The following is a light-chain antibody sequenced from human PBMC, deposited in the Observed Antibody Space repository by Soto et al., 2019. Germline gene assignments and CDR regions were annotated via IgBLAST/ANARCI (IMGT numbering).Light chain of an antibody. V-gene: IGKV3-15*01. Sequence: VMSQSPGTLSVSTGETATLTCRASQSVSSNLAWYQQKPGQAPRLLIYGASTRATGIPARFSGSGSGTEFTLTISSLQPDDFATYYCQQYNSYSWTFGQGTKVDIK. J-gene: IGKJ1*01. CDR1: QSVSSN. CDR3: QQYNSYSWT. CDR2: GAS.